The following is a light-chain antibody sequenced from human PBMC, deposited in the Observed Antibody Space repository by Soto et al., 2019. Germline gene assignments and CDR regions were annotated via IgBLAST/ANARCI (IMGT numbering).Light chain of an antibody. J-gene: IGKJ4*01. CDR2: AAS. V-gene: IGKV1-27*01. Sequence: DIQMTQSPSSLSASVGDRVTITCRAGQDINIYLAWYQQKPGKVPKLLISAASTLQSGVPSRFSGSGSGTDFTLTISSLQPEDVATYYCQKYDGAPLNFGGGTKVEIK. CDR3: QKYDGAPLN. CDR1: QDINIY.